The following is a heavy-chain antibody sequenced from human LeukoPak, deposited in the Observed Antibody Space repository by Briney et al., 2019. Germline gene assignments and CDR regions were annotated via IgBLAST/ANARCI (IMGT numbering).Heavy chain of an antibody. Sequence: GKSLRLSCAASGFTFSGYPIHWVRQAPGKGLEWVAVISYDGSNKYYADSVKGRFTISRDNSKNTLYLQMNSLRAEDTAVYYCARDYYDSIDYWGQGTLVTVSS. CDR2: ISYDGSNK. CDR3: ARDYYDSIDY. J-gene: IGHJ4*02. CDR1: GFTFSGYP. V-gene: IGHV3-30-3*01. D-gene: IGHD3-22*01.